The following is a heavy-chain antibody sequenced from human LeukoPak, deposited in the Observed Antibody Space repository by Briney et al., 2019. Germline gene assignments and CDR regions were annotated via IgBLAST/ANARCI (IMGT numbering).Heavy chain of an antibody. Sequence: GGSLRLSCSASGFTFDDYAMHWVRQAPGKGLEWVSSISWNTNNIGYADSVKGRFTISRDNAKNSLYLQMNSLRAEDTALYYCTKDIHYGSSGVFDYWGQGTQVTVSS. CDR1: GFTFDDYA. V-gene: IGHV3-9*01. J-gene: IGHJ4*02. CDR3: TKDIHYGSSGVFDY. CDR2: ISWNTNNI. D-gene: IGHD3-22*01.